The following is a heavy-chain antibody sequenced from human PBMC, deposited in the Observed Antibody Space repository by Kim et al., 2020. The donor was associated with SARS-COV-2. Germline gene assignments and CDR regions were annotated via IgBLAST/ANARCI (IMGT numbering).Heavy chain of an antibody. Sequence: GGSLRLSCAASGFTFSNAWMSWVRQAPGKGLEWVGRIKSKTDGGTTDYAAPVKGRFTISRDDSKNTLYLQMNSLKTEDTAVYYCTTDFYGSGSYYNAHAPYYYYGVDVWGQGTTVTVSS. V-gene: IGHV3-15*01. CDR1: GFTFSNAW. CDR3: TTDFYGSGSYYNAHAPYYYYGVDV. D-gene: IGHD3-10*01. CDR2: IKSKTDGGTT. J-gene: IGHJ6*02.